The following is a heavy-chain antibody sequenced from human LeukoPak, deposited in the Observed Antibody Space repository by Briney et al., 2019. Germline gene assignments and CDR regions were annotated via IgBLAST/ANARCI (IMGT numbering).Heavy chain of an antibody. V-gene: IGHV1-18*01. CDR2: ISAYNGNT. D-gene: IGHD2-15*01. Sequence: AASVKVSCKASGYTFTSYGISWVRQAPGQGLEWMGWISAYNGNTNYAQKLQGRVTITTDTSRSTAYMELRSLRSDDTAVYYCARELFRGVGGAFDIWGQGTMVTVSS. CDR1: GYTFTSYG. J-gene: IGHJ3*02. CDR3: ARELFRGVGGAFDI.